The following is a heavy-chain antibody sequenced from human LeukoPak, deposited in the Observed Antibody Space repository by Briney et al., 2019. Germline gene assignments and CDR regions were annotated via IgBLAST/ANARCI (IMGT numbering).Heavy chain of an antibody. V-gene: IGHV2-5*01. D-gene: IGHD2-2*01. J-gene: IGHJ4*02. CDR1: GFSLTISRVG. Sequence: SGPTLVKPTQTLTLTCTFSGFSLTISRVGVSWIRQPPGKALEWLAVIYSNDDKRYRPSLKSRLTITKDTSKNQVVLTMTNMDPMDTATYYCARAIVVVPGGIRELDYWGQGTLVTVSS. CDR3: ARAIVVVPGGIRELDY. CDR2: IYSNDDK.